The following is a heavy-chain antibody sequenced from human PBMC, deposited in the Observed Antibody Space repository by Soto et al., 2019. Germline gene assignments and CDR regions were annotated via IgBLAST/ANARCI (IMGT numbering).Heavy chain of an antibody. D-gene: IGHD3-10*01. J-gene: IGHJ3*02. Sequence: EVQLLDSGGGLVQPGGSLRLSCAASGFTFSNYAMSWVRQAPGKGLEWVSVITGSGDSTYYADSVKGRFTLSRDRSKNTVYLQMNNLRVEDTAVYHCAKGPRLWFGEQAYAFDIWGQGTMVTVSS. V-gene: IGHV3-23*01. CDR2: ITGSGDST. CDR1: GFTFSNYA. CDR3: AKGPRLWFGEQAYAFDI.